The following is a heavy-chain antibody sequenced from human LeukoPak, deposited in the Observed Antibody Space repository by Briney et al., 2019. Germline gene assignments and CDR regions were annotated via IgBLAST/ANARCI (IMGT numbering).Heavy chain of an antibody. V-gene: IGHV4-39*01. CDR1: GGSVSTNNYY. Sequence: SETLSLTCTVSGGSVSTNNYYWGWIRQPPGKGLEWIGTVSYSGSTYHSPSLRSRLTISLDTSKNQFSLRLNSVTAADTAVYYCARHVDAWGQGTLVSVSS. J-gene: IGHJ5*02. CDR3: ARHVDA. CDR2: VSYSGST.